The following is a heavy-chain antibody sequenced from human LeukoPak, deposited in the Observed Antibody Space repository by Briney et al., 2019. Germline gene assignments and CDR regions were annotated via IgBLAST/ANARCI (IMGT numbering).Heavy chain of an antibody. D-gene: IGHD2-2*01. CDR1: GFTFSSYW. V-gene: IGHV3-7*01. Sequence: GGSLRLSCAASGFTFSSYWMSWVRQAPGKGLEWVANIKQDGSEKYYVDSVKGRFTISRDNAKNSLYLQMNSLRAEDTAVYYCARELGYCSSTSCHEGMDVWGQGTTVTVSS. CDR2: IKQDGSEK. J-gene: IGHJ6*02. CDR3: ARELGYCSSTSCHEGMDV.